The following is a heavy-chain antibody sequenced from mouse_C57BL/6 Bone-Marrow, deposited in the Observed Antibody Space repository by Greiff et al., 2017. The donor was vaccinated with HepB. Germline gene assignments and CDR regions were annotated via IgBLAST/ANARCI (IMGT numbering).Heavy chain of an antibody. CDR2: INPNNGGT. Sequence: EVQLQQSGPELVKPGASVKIPCKASGYTFTDYNMDWVKQSHGKSLEWIGDINPNNGGTIYNQKFKGKSTLTVDKSTSTAYMELRSLTSEDTAVYYCAKVITTVVAHWYFDVWGTGTTVTVSS. J-gene: IGHJ1*03. V-gene: IGHV1-18*01. CDR3: AKVITTVVAHWYFDV. CDR1: GYTFTDYN. D-gene: IGHD1-1*01.